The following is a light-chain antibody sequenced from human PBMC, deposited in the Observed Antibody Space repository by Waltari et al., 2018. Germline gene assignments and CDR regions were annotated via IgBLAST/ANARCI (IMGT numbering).Light chain of an antibody. V-gene: IGLV2-11*01. CDR2: DVD. CDR3: CSYAGRYTSV. Sequence: QSALTQPRSVSGSPGQSVTLSCTGPNSDVGAYNYVSWYQQRPGKAPNLVIYDVDKRPSGVPDRFSGSKAGNTASLTISGLQTDDEADYYCCSYAGRYTSVFGGGTKVTVL. CDR1: NSDVGAYNY. J-gene: IGLJ2*01.